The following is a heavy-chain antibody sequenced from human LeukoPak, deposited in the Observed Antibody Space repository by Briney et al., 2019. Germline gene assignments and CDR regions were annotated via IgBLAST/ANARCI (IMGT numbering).Heavy chain of an antibody. J-gene: IGHJ4*02. Sequence: SGGSLRLSCAASGFTFSSYAMHWVRQAPGKGLEWVAVISYDGSNKYYADSVKGRFTISRDNSKNTLYLQMNSLRAEDTAVYYCARVIAAADIDYWGQGTLVTVSS. D-gene: IGHD6-13*01. CDR3: ARVIAAADIDY. CDR2: ISYDGSNK. CDR1: GFTFSSYA. V-gene: IGHV3-30-3*01.